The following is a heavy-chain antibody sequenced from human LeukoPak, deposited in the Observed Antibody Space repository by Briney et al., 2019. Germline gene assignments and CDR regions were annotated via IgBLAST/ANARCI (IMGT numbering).Heavy chain of an antibody. D-gene: IGHD3-22*01. CDR1: GFTFSSYS. Sequence: GGSLRLSCAASGFTFSSYSMIWVRQAPGKGLEWVSSISSSSSYIYYADSVKGRFTISRDNAKNSLYLQMNSLRAEDTAVYYCARVRPSITMIVVGHIDYWGQGTLVTVSS. J-gene: IGHJ4*02. V-gene: IGHV3-21*01. CDR3: ARVRPSITMIVVGHIDY. CDR2: ISSSSSYI.